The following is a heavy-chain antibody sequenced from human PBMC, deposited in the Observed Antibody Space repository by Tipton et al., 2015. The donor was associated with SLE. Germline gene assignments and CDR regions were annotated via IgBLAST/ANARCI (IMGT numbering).Heavy chain of an antibody. CDR3: ARLYVDTAMVKRGQDAFDI. Sequence: TLSLTCTVSGGPISSYYWSWIRQPPGKGLEWIGYIYYSGSTNYNPSLKSRVTISVDTSKNQFSLNRSSVTAADTAVYYCARLYVDTAMVKRGQDAFDIWGQGTMVTVSS. V-gene: IGHV4-59*01. CDR2: IYYSGST. CDR1: GGPISSYY. J-gene: IGHJ3*02. D-gene: IGHD5-18*01.